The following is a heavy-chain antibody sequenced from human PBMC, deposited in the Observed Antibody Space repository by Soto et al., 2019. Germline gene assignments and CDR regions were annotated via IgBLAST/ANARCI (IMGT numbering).Heavy chain of an antibody. D-gene: IGHD3-10*01. CDR1: RFTFRTYG. J-gene: IGHJ3*01. Sequence: QVQLVESGGGVVQPERSLRLSCAASRFTFRTYGMHWVRQTPGKGLEWVAVIWYDGSNKDYADSVKGRFTIFRDNSKNTLYLQMKSLRDEATAVYYCARGTPYGSGISYAVAMGGQGTMFTVSS. V-gene: IGHV3-33*01. CDR3: ARGTPYGSGISYAVAM. CDR2: IWYDGSNK.